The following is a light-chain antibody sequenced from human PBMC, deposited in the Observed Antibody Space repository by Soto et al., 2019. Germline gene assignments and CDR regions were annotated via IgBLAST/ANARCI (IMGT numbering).Light chain of an antibody. J-gene: IGKJ1*01. CDR2: DGS. CDR3: QQYNSYSQA. V-gene: IGKV1-5*01. Sequence: DIQMTQSPSTLSASVGDRVTITCRASESISMWLAWYQQKPGKAPKLLIYDGSSLESRVPSRFSGSGSETEFTLTISSLQPDDFATYYCQQYNSYSQAFGQGTKVEIK. CDR1: ESISMW.